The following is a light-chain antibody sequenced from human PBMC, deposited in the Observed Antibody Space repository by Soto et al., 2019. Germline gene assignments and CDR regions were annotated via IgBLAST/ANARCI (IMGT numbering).Light chain of an antibody. CDR2: GAS. CDR3: QQYGSSPPIT. J-gene: IGKJ5*01. Sequence: EIVLTQSPGTLSLSPGGRATLSCRASQSVSSSYLAWYQQKPGQAPRLLIYGASSRATGIPDRFSGSGSGTDFTLTISRLEPEDFAVYYCQQYGSSPPITFGQGTQLEIK. V-gene: IGKV3-20*01. CDR1: QSVSSSY.